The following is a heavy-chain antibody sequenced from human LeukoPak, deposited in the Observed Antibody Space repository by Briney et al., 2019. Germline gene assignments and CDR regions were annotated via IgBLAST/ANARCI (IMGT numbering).Heavy chain of an antibody. V-gene: IGHV3-48*03. J-gene: IGHJ3*02. CDR2: INSDNIV. Sequence: HPGGSLRLSCAASGFTVTTSEMDWVRQAPGKGLEWVSYINSDNIVLYGDSVKGRFTISSDKATNSVYLQMNSLRPEDTAVYFCAREVLTQAIYSGYNAFETWGHGTMVTVSS. CDR3: AREVLTQAIYSGYNAFET. D-gene: IGHD5-12*01. CDR1: GFTVTTSE.